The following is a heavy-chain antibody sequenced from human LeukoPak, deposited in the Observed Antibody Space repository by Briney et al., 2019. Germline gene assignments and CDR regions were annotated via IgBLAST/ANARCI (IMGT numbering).Heavy chain of an antibody. Sequence: GGSLRLSCAASGFTFSSYAMSWVRQAPGKGLEWVSAISGSGGSTYYADSVKGRFTISRDNSKNTLYLQMNSLRAEDTAVYYCAKSRTPGYSYGSSFDYWGQGTLVTVSS. CDR3: AKSRTPGYSYGSSFDY. V-gene: IGHV3-23*01. D-gene: IGHD5-18*01. CDR1: GFTFSSYA. J-gene: IGHJ4*02. CDR2: ISGSGGST.